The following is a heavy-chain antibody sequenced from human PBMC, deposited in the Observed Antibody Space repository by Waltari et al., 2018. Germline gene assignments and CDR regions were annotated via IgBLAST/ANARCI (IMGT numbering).Heavy chain of an antibody. Sequence: QVQLQESGPRLVKSSETLSLTCTFSGCSIRRYYWSWIRQPAGKGLEWVGRIYSSGSTNYSPSIDSRVSMSRDTSTNQFSLKLKSVTAADTAIYYCTRERRQLEVVASFDVWGHGTKVSVSS. CDR2: IYSSGST. D-gene: IGHD1-1*01. J-gene: IGHJ3*01. V-gene: IGHV4-4*07. CDR3: TRERRQLEVVASFDV. CDR1: GCSIRRYY.